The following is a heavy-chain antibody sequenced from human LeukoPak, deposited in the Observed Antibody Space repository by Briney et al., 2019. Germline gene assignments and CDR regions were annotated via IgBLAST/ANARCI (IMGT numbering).Heavy chain of an antibody. CDR3: ARVNGARVRGVTDY. Sequence: ASVKVSCKASGYTFTSYDINWVRQATGQGLEWMGWMSPNSGNTGYAQKFQGRVTMTRNTSISTAYMELSSLRSEDTAVYYCARVNGARVRGVTDYWGQGTLVTVSS. J-gene: IGHJ4*02. V-gene: IGHV1-8*01. CDR1: GYTFTSYD. CDR2: MSPNSGNT. D-gene: IGHD3-10*01.